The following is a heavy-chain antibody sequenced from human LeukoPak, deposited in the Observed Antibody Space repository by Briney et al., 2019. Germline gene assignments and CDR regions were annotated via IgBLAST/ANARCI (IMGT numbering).Heavy chain of an antibody. Sequence: SVKVSCKASGGTFSSYVINWVRQAPGQGLEWMGGIIPIFGTANYAQKFQGRVTITADKSTSTAYMELSSLRSEDTAVYYCARAQYYYDSSGYYPLDAFDIWGQGTMVTVSS. CDR2: IIPIFGTA. J-gene: IGHJ3*02. CDR1: GGTFSSYV. CDR3: ARAQYYYDSSGYYPLDAFDI. D-gene: IGHD3-22*01. V-gene: IGHV1-69*06.